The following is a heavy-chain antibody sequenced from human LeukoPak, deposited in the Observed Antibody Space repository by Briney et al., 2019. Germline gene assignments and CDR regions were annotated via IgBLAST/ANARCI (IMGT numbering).Heavy chain of an antibody. CDR2: LNPNSGNT. J-gene: IGHJ4*02. V-gene: IGHV1-8*01. D-gene: IGHD2-2*01. Sequence: GSVKVSCKASGYTFTSYDFNWVRQATGQGLEWMGWLNPNSGNTGYAQKFQGRVTRTRNTSISTAYMELSSLRSEDTAVYYCARKVVVPAAKRGSDFDYWGQGTLVTVSS. CDR1: GYTFTSYD. CDR3: ARKVVVPAAKRGSDFDY.